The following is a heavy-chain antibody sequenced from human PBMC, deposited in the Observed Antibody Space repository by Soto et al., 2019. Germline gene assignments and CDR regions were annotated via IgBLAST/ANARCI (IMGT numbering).Heavy chain of an antibody. V-gene: IGHV4-30-4*01. D-gene: IGHD6-6*01. CDR1: GGSISSGDYY. J-gene: IGHJ6*02. CDR2: IYYSGST. CDR3: ARDTHFRIAARPDYYYYYGMDV. Sequence: SETLSLTCTVSGGSISSGDYYWSWIRQPPGKGLEWIGYIYYSGSTYYNPSLKGRVTISVDTSKNQFSLKLSSVTAADTAVYYCARDTHFRIAARPDYYYYYGMDVWGQGTTVTVSS.